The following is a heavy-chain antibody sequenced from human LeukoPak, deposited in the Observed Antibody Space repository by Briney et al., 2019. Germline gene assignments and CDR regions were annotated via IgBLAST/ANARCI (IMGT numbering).Heavy chain of an antibody. CDR1: GGSISSYY. Sequence: SETLSLTCTVSGGSISSYYWGWIRQPAGKGLEWIGRIYTSGSTNYNPSLKSRVTMSVDTSKNQFSLKLGSVTAADTAVYYCARALRDIVVVPAAIRNYYYYYYMDVWGKGTTVTVSS. J-gene: IGHJ6*03. CDR3: ARALRDIVVVPAAIRNYYYYYYMDV. D-gene: IGHD2-2*02. CDR2: IYTSGST. V-gene: IGHV4-4*07.